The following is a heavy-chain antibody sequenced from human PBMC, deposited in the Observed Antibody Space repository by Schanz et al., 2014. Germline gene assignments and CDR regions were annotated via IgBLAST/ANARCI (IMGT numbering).Heavy chain of an antibody. J-gene: IGHJ6*02. CDR1: GDTFSKYN. CDR2: IMPLRSIG. CDR3: TRRRRDYHDGFDD. V-gene: IGHV1-69*02. Sequence: QVQLVQSGPEVKKPGSSVKVSCQAFGDTFSKYNIMWVRQVPGQGLEWLGRIMPLRSIGNNAWNFQDRLTITADESMSIAYMELSSLRTEDTAVYYCTRRRRDYHDGFDDWGQGTTVIVSS.